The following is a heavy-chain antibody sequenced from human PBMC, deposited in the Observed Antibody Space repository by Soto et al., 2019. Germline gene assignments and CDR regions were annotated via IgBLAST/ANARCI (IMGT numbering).Heavy chain of an antibody. CDR2: ISGSGGST. J-gene: IGHJ3*01. CDR1: GFTFSSYA. CDR3: AKAGGSGYDWREGSFDV. V-gene: IGHV3-23*01. D-gene: IGHD5-12*01. Sequence: EVLLLESGGGLVQPGGSLRLSCAASGFTFSSYAMTWVRQAPGKGLEWVSAISGSGGSTYYADSVKGRFTISRDNSKNPLYLQMNSLRAEDTAVYYCAKAGGSGYDWREGSFDVWGQGTMVTVSS.